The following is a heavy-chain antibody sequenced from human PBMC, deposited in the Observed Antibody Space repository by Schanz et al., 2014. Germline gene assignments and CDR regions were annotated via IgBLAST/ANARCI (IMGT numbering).Heavy chain of an antibody. J-gene: IGHJ4*02. CDR1: GFSFSRYS. CDR2: IYIGGNT. V-gene: IGHV3-66*01. CDR3: ARGGPAYYFDD. Sequence: EVQLLESGGGLVQPGGSLRLSCAASGFSFSRYSMNWVRQAPGKGLEWVSFIYIGGNTYYADSVKGRFTISRDNSKNTVYIQMNSLRAEDTAVYYCARGGPAYYFDDWGQGTLVTVSS.